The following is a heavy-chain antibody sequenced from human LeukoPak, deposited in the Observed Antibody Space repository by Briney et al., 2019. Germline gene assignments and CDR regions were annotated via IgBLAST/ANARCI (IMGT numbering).Heavy chain of an antibody. Sequence: PGGSLRLSCAASGFTFRSYAMSWIRQPPGKGLEWIGEINHSGSTNYNPSPKSRVTISVDRSKNQFSLKLSSVTAADTAVYYCARENIAAAGYFDYWGQGTLVTVSS. CDR2: INHSGST. J-gene: IGHJ4*02. CDR3: ARENIAAAGYFDY. V-gene: IGHV4-34*01. D-gene: IGHD6-13*01. CDR1: GFTFRSYA.